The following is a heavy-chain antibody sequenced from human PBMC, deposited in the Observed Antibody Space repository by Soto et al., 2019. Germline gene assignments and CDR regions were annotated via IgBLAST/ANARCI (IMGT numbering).Heavy chain of an antibody. V-gene: IGHV1-69*06. Sequence: SVKVSCKASGGTFSSYAISWVRQAPGQGLEWMGGIIPIFGTANYAQKFQGRVTITADKSTSTAYMELSSLRSEDTAVYYCARVVMTTVVTGNYYYYGMDVRGQGPTVTVSS. CDR2: IIPIFGTA. CDR1: GGTFSSYA. J-gene: IGHJ6*02. D-gene: IGHD4-17*01. CDR3: ARVVMTTVVTGNYYYYGMDV.